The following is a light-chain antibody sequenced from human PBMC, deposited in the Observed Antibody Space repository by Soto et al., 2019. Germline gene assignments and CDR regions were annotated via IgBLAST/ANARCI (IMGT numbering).Light chain of an antibody. CDR3: SSFTTSFTVI. CDR1: SNDIGAYQY. J-gene: IGLJ2*01. V-gene: IGLV2-14*01. Sequence: QSALTQPASVSGSPGQSITISCAGTSNDIGAYQYVSWYQHRPGKAPRLIIYDVTDRPSGVSSRFSGSKSDNSASLTISGLQTDDEADYYCSSFTTSFTVIFGGGTKLTVL. CDR2: DVT.